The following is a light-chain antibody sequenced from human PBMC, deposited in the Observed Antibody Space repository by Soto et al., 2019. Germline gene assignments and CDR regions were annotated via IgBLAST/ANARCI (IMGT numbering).Light chain of an antibody. CDR3: SSYTSRSTLYV. CDR2: DVS. CDR1: SSDVGGYNY. Sequence: QSALTQPASVSGSPGQSITISCTGTSSDVGGYNYVSWYQQHPGKAPKLMIYDVSNRPSGVSNRFSGSKSGNTASLTISGLQAEHEADYYCSSYTSRSTLYVFGTGTQLTVL. V-gene: IGLV2-14*01. J-gene: IGLJ1*01.